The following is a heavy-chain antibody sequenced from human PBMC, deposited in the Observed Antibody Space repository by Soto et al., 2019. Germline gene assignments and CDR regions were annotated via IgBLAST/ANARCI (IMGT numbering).Heavy chain of an antibody. CDR1: GYTLTELS. CDR2: FDPEDGET. J-gene: IGHJ6*03. V-gene: IGHV1-24*01. CDR3: ATPGANYYYYYRDV. D-gene: IGHD3-10*01. Sequence: ASVKVSCKVSGYTLTELSMHWVRQAPGKGLEWMGGFDPEDGETIYAQKFQGRVTMTEDTSTDTAYMELSSLRSEDTAMYYCATPGANYYYYYRDVWGKGTTVTVSS.